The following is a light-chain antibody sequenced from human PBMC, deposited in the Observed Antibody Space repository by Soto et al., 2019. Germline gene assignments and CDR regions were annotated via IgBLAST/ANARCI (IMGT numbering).Light chain of an antibody. Sequence: QSALTQPASVSGSPGQSITISCTGTSSDVGGYSYVSWYQHHPGKAPKLMIYEVSNRPSGVSNRFSGSKSGNTASLTISGLQAEDEADYYCSSYTSRSTLVFGGGTKLTVL. V-gene: IGLV2-14*01. CDR3: SSYTSRSTLV. CDR1: SSDVGGYSY. J-gene: IGLJ2*01. CDR2: EVS.